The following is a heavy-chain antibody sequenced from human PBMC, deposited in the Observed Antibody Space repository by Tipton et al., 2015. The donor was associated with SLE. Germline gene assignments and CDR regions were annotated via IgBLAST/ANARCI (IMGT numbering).Heavy chain of an antibody. J-gene: IGHJ5*02. CDR2: IYNSGST. CDR3: ARDSLSGDNWFDP. D-gene: IGHD1-1*01. Sequence: LRLSCTVSGASIRSYYWSWIRQPPGKGLEWIGNIYNSGSTNYNPSLKSRVTMSLDTSKNQFSLKLSSVTAADTAVYYCARDSLSGDNWFDPWGQGTLVSFSS. CDR1: GASIRSYY. V-gene: IGHV4-59*01.